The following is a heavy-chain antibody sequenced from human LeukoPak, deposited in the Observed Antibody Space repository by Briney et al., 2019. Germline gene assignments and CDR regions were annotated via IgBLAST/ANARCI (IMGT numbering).Heavy chain of an antibody. D-gene: IGHD5-18*01. CDR1: GGTFSSYA. J-gene: IGHJ4*02. Sequence: SVKVSCKASGGTFSSYAISWVRQAPGQGLEWMGRIIPILGIANYAQKFQGRVTITADKSTSTAYVELSSLRSEDTAVYYCASGRQLWYPFFDYWGQGTLVTVSS. V-gene: IGHV1-69*04. CDR2: IIPILGIA. CDR3: ASGRQLWYPFFDY.